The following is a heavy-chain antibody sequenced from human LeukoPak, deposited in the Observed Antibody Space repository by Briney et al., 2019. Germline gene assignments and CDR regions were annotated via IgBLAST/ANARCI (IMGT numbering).Heavy chain of an antibody. V-gene: IGHV3-30*18. J-gene: IGHJ4*02. CDR3: AKDREGTTFDN. CDR1: GFTFSNYG. Sequence: GGSLRLSCAASGFTFSNYGMHWVRQAPGKGLEWVAVISYDGSNKYYADSVKGRFTISRDNSKNTVYLQMNSLRAEDTAVYYCAKDREGTTFDNWGQGTLVTVSP. D-gene: IGHD1-7*01. CDR2: ISYDGSNK.